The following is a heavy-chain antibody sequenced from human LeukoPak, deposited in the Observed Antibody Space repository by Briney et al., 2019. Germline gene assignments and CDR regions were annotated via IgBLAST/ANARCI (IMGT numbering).Heavy chain of an antibody. CDR2: IYPGDSDT. CDR3: ARQTLTTVTTDY. Sequence: GESLKISCKGSGYSFTSYWIGWGRQMPGKGLEWMGIIYPGDSDTRYSPSFQGQVTISADKSITTAYLQWSSLKASDTAKYYCARQTLTTVTTDYWGQGTLVTVSS. D-gene: IGHD4-17*01. J-gene: IGHJ4*02. CDR1: GYSFTSYW. V-gene: IGHV5-51*01.